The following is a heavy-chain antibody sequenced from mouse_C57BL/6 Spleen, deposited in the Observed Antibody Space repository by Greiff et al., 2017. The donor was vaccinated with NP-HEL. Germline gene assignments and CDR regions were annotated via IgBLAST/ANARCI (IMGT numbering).Heavy chain of an antibody. D-gene: IGHD1-1*01. J-gene: IGHJ1*03. Sequence: QVQLQQPGAELVKPGASVKMSCKASGYTFTSYWITWVKQRPGQGLEWIGDIYPGSGSTNYNEKFKSKATLTVDTSSSTAYMQLSSLTSEDSAVYYCARGRNYYGPLGVWGTGTTVTVAS. CDR1: GYTFTSYW. CDR2: IYPGSGST. CDR3: ARGRNYYGPLGV. V-gene: IGHV1-55*01.